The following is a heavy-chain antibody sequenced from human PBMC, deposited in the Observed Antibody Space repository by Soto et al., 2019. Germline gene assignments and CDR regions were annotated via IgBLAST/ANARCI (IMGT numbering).Heavy chain of an antibody. CDR3: ARGTGYTHIASYHDGLDV. Sequence: PSETLSLTCTVSGGSVTSYYWSCIRQPPGKGMEWIGYLYYSGTTSYNPSLKSRVTMSVDMSKNQFSLTLASVTAADTAVYYCARGTGYTHIASYHDGLDVWGHGTTVTVS. D-gene: IGHD6-25*01. CDR2: LYYSGTT. V-gene: IGHV4-59*02. J-gene: IGHJ6*02. CDR1: GGSVTSYY.